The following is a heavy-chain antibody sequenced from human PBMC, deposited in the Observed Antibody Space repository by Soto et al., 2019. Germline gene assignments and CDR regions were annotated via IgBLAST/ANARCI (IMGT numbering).Heavy chain of an antibody. CDR3: ARVTYYYDSSGSWAYDAFDI. D-gene: IGHD3-22*01. CDR1: GFTVSSTY. CDR2: IYSGGST. J-gene: IGHJ3*02. V-gene: IGHV3-66*01. Sequence: GGSLRLSCAASGFTVSSTYMSWARQAPGKGLEWVSLIYSGGSTYYADSAKGRFTISRDNSKNTLYLQMNSLRAEDTAVYYCARVTYYYDSSGSWAYDAFDIWGQGQWSPSPQ.